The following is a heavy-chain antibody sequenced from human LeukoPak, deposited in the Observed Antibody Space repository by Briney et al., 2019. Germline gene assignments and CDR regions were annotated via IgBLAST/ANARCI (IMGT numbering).Heavy chain of an antibody. CDR1: GFSFSSYW. CDR2: INTDGSSI. Sequence: GGSLRLSCAASGFSFSSYWMHWVRQAPGKGLVCVSRINTDGSSISYADSVRGRFTISRDNAKNTLYLQMNSLRAEDTAVYYCAKKRDSHETLYFFDSWGQGILVTVSS. D-gene: IGHD2-15*01. CDR3: AKKRDSHETLYFFDS. V-gene: IGHV3-74*01. J-gene: IGHJ4*02.